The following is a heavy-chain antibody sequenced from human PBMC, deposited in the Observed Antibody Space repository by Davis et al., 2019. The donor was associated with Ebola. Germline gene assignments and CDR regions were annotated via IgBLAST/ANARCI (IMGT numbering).Heavy chain of an antibody. V-gene: IGHV1-18*01. CDR2: ISAYNGNT. CDR3: AREAGATTRINDS. D-gene: IGHD1-26*01. Sequence: ASVKVSCKASSYTFTSYGISWVRQAPGQGLEWMGWISAYNGNTNYAQKLQGRVTMTTDTSRSTAYMELRSLRPDDTAVYYCAREAGATTRINDSWGQGTLVTVSS. J-gene: IGHJ5*01. CDR1: SYTFTSYG.